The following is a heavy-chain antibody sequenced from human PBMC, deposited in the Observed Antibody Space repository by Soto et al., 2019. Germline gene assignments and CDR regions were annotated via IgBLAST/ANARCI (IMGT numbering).Heavy chain of an antibody. CDR2: VSGSGGST. J-gene: IGHJ4*02. D-gene: IGHD5-12*01. CDR1: GFTFRSYV. Sequence: EVQLLESGGGLVQPGGSVRLSCAASGFTFRSYVMSWVRQAPGKGLEWVAAVSGSGGSTYSADSVQGRFTISRDNSKSTLYLQMNSLRAEDTAVYFCAKSGRYAGYDFPFDYWGQGTLVTVSS. V-gene: IGHV3-23*01. CDR3: AKSGRYAGYDFPFDY.